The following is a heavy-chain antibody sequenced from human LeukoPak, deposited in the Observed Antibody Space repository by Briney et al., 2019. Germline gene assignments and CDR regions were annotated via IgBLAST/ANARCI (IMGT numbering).Heavy chain of an antibody. CDR3: ARGGALRYFEWFSAY. CDR1: GYTFTSYG. Sequence: AASVKVSCKASGYTFTSYGISWVRQAPGQGLEWMGWISAYNGNTNYAQKLQGRVTMTTDTSTSTAYMELRSLRSDDTAVYYCARGGALRYFEWFSAYWGQGTLVTVSS. V-gene: IGHV1-18*04. J-gene: IGHJ4*02. D-gene: IGHD3-9*01. CDR2: ISAYNGNT.